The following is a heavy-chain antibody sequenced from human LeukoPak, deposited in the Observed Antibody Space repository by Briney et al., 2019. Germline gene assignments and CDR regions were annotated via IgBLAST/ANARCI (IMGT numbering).Heavy chain of an antibody. CDR1: GFTFSSYA. CDR2: IGGSGDST. D-gene: IGHD3-22*01. J-gene: IGHJ3*01. V-gene: IGHV3-23*01. CDR3: AKDLLLHYYDSQSV. Sequence: GGSLRLSCAASGFTFSSYAMSWVRQAPGKGLEWVSAIGGSGDSTYYADSVKGRFTISRDNSKNTLYLQMSSLRAEDTAVYYCAKDLLLHYYDSQSVWGQGTMVTVSS.